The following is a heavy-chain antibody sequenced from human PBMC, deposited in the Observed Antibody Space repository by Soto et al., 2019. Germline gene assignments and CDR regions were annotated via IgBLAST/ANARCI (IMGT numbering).Heavy chain of an antibody. CDR1: GFTFTRYS. Sequence: GGSLRLSCAASGFTFTRYSINWVRQAPGKGLEWVSSISSTTNYIYYGDSMKGRFTISRDNAKNSLYLEMNSLRAEDTAVYYCARESEDLTSNFDYWGQGTLVTVSS. J-gene: IGHJ4*02. V-gene: IGHV3-21*06. CDR2: ISSTTNYI. CDR3: ARESEDLTSNFDY.